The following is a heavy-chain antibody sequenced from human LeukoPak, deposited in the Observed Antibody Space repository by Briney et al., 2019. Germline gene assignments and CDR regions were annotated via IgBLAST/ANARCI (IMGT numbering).Heavy chain of an antibody. V-gene: IGHV3-9*01. CDR2: ISWNSGSI. CDR1: GFTFDDYA. CDR3: AKDMTDDSSGYYAAFDI. D-gene: IGHD3-22*01. J-gene: IGHJ3*02. Sequence: PGGSLRLPCAASGFTFDDYAMHWVRQAPGKGLEWVSGISWNSGSIGYADSVKGRFTISRDNAKNSLYLQMNSLRAEDTALYYCAKDMTDDSSGYYAAFDIWGQGTMVTVSS.